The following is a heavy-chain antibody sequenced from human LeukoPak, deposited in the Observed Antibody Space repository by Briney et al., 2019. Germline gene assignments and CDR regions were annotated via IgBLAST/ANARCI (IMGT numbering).Heavy chain of an antibody. D-gene: IGHD3-16*02. CDR3: AREHYDYFWGTYRSYALDI. J-gene: IGHJ3*02. CDR2: ITGSGSGA. V-gene: IGHV3-23*01. Sequence: QSGGSLRLSCTASGFTFSSHAMTWVRQAAGKGLQWVSSITGSGSGAYYADSVKGRVTISRDSSKNTVYLQMNRLRADDTAVYYCAREHYDYFWGTYRSYALDIWGQGTMVTVSS. CDR1: GFTFSSHA.